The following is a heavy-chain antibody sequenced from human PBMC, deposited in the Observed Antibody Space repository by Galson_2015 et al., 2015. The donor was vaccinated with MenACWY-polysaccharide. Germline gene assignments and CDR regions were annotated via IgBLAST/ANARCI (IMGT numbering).Heavy chain of an antibody. CDR2: LSPRGST. Sequence: SEPLSLTFAVYGGSFSGHYWTWIRQPPGEGLEWFGELSPRGSTNYNPSLTSRVTISLDTSKNDFSLKVTSVTAADTAMYYCAIGKSRYSNYWGQGTLVTVSS. CDR3: AIGKSRYSNY. J-gene: IGHJ4*02. V-gene: IGHV4-34*01. CDR1: GGSFSGHY. D-gene: IGHD4-11*01.